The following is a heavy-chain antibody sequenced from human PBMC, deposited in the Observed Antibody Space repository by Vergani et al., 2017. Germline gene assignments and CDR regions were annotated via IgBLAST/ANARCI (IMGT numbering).Heavy chain of an antibody. J-gene: IGHJ4*02. CDR3: ARGLYGDYDIGLYFDY. CDR1: GGSFSGYY. CDR2: INHSGST. D-gene: IGHD4-17*01. Sequence: QVQLQQWGAGLLKPSETLSLTCAVYGGSFSGYYWSWIRQPPGKGLEWIGEINHSGSTNYNPSLKSRVTISVDTSKNQFSLKLSSVTAADPAVYYCARGLYGDYDIGLYFDYWGQGTLVTVSS. V-gene: IGHV4-34*01.